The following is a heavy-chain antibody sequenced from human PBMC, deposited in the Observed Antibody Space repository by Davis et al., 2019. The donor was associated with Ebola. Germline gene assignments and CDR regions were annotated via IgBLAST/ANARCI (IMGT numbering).Heavy chain of an antibody. J-gene: IGHJ4*02. V-gene: IGHV1-46*01. CDR3: ARAIDRLLDFDY. Sequence: ASVKVSCKASGYTFTDYYMNWVRQAPGQGLEWMGIIAPSGDFTRFAPKFQGRITLTTDTSTNTVYMELTSLKSEDTAVYYCARAIDRLLDFDYWGQGTLVTVSS. CDR2: IAPSGDFT. CDR1: GYTFTDYY. D-gene: IGHD3-3*01.